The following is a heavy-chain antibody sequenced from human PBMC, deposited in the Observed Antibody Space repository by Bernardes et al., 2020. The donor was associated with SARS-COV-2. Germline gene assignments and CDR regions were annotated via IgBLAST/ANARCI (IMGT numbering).Heavy chain of an antibody. CDR2: ISWNSGSI. J-gene: IGHJ2*01. CDR3: AKDGGITMVRGVIITLPWDWYFDL. Sequence: GGSLRLSCAASGFTFGDYAMHWVRQAPGKGLEWVSGISWNSGSIGYADSVKGRFTISRDNAKNSLYLQMNSLRAEDTALYYCAKDGGITMVRGVIITLPWDWYFDLWGRGTLVTVSS. CDR1: GFTFGDYA. V-gene: IGHV3-9*01. D-gene: IGHD3-10*01.